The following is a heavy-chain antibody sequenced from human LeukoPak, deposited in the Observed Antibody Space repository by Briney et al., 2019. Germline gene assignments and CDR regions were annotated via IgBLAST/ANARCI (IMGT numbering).Heavy chain of an antibody. CDR3: ARDLQWGSGYDLDY. CDR1: GVTHSNYG. V-gene: IGHV1-2*02. D-gene: IGHD5-12*01. CDR2: INPVSGDT. J-gene: IGHJ4*02. Sequence: ASVKVSCKTSGVTHSNYGINWVRQAPGQGPEWMGWINPVSGDTNFAQRFQGRVTLTRDTSISTAYMELSTLRSDDTAVYYCARDLQWGSGYDLDYWGQGTLVIVSS.